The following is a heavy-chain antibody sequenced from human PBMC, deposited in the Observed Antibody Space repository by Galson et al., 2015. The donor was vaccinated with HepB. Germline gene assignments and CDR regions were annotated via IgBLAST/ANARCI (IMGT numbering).Heavy chain of an antibody. J-gene: IGHJ4*02. V-gene: IGHV1-2*06. CDR1: GYTFTGYY. Sequence: SVKVSCKASGYTFTGYYMHWVRQAPGQGLEWMGRINPNSGGTNYAQKFQGRVTMTRDTSISTAYMELSRLRSDDTAVYYCATQPQGVRGVIRPFDYWGQGTLVTVSS. CDR2: INPNSGGT. D-gene: IGHD3-10*01. CDR3: ATQPQGVRGVIRPFDY.